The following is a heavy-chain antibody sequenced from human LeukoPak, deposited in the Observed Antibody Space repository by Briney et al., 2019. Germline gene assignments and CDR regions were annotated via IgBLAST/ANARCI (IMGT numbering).Heavy chain of an antibody. Sequence: SETLSLTCTVSGGSISSSSYYWGWIRQPPGKGLEWIGSIYYSGSTYYNPSLKSRVTISVDTSKNQFSLKLNSVTAADTAVYYCARVPYRSGWYWRNYDYYMDVWGKGTTVTISS. CDR3: ARVPYRSGWYWRNYDYYMDV. D-gene: IGHD6-19*01. J-gene: IGHJ6*03. CDR1: GGSISSSSYY. CDR2: IYYSGST. V-gene: IGHV4-39*01.